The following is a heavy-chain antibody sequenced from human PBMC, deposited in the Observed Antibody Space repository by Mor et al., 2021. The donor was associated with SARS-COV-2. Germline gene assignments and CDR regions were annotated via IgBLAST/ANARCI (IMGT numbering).Heavy chain of an antibody. D-gene: IGHD3-3*02. CDR2: KWYN. CDR3: ARAFSHGFDI. J-gene: IGHJ3*02. V-gene: IGHV6-1*01. Sequence: KWYNDYAVSVKSRITINPDTSKNQFSLQLNSVTSEDTAVYYCARAFSHGFDIWGQGTMVTVSS.